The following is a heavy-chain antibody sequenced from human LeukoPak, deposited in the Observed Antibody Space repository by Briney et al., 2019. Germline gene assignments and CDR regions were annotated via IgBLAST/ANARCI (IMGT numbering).Heavy chain of an antibody. J-gene: IGHJ4*02. Sequence: PSETLSLTCTVSGGSISSSSYYWGWIRQPPGKGLEWIGSIYYSGSTYYNPSLKSRVTISVDTSKNQFSLKLSSVTAADTAVYYCARLVGGNYVLYWGQGTLVTVSS. CDR3: ARLVGGNYVLY. D-gene: IGHD3-16*01. CDR1: GGSISSSSYY. V-gene: IGHV4-39*01. CDR2: IYYSGST.